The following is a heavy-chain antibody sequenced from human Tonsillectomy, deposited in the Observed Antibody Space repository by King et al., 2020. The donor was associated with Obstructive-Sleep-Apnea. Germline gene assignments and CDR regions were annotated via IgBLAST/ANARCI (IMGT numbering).Heavy chain of an antibody. CDR1: GFTFSSYG. CDR3: AKGRGSSWYRADFDY. D-gene: IGHD6-13*01. V-gene: IGHV3-33*06. CDR2: IWYDGSNK. J-gene: IGHJ4*02. Sequence: VQLVESGGGVVQPGRSLRLSCAASGFTFSSYGMHWVRQAPGKGLEWVAVIWYDGSNKYYADSVKGRFTISRDNSKNTLYLQMNSLRAEDTAVYYCAKGRGSSWYRADFDYWGQGTRVTVSS.